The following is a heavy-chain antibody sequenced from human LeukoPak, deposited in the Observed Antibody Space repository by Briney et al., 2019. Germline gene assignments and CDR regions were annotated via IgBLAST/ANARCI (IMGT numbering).Heavy chain of an antibody. CDR3: ATYNWNTFDYYYMDV. J-gene: IGHJ6*03. CDR2: FDPEDGET. D-gene: IGHD1-1*01. V-gene: IGHV1-24*01. Sequence: ASVKVSCKVSGYTLTELSMHWVRQAPGKGLERMGGFDPEDGETIYAQKFQGRVTMTEDTSTDTAYMELGSLRSEDTAVYYCATYNWNTFDYYYMDVWGKGTTVTVSS. CDR1: GYTLTELS.